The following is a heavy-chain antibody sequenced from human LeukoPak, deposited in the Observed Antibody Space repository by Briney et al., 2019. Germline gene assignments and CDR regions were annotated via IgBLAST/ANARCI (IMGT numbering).Heavy chain of an antibody. V-gene: IGHV4-4*07. D-gene: IGHD6-13*01. CDR3: ARGAAAGYYYYYYYMDV. J-gene: IGHJ6*03. Sequence: PSETLSLTCTVSGGSISSYYWNWIRQPAGKGLEWIGRVYTSGSTDYNPSPKSRATMSVDTSKNQFSLKLSSVTAADTAVYYCARGAAAGYYYYYYYMDVWGKGTTVTISS. CDR1: GGSISSYY. CDR2: VYTSGST.